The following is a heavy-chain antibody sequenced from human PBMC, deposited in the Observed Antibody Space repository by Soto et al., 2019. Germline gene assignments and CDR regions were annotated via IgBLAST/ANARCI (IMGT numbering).Heavy chain of an antibody. D-gene: IGHD1-26*01. Sequence: NPSETLSLTXTVSGGSISSYYWSWIRQPPGKGLEWIGYIYYSGSTNYNPSLKSRVTISVDTSKNQFSLKLSSVTAADTAVYYCARDGRVGAPPDYWGQGTLVTVSS. J-gene: IGHJ4*02. V-gene: IGHV4-59*01. CDR3: ARDGRVGAPPDY. CDR2: IYYSGST. CDR1: GGSISSYY.